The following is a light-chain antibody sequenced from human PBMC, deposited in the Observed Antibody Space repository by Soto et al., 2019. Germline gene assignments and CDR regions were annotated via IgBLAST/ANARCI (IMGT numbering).Light chain of an antibody. CDR3: CSYAGSSTYV. Sequence: ALTQPASVSVSPGQSITIPCTGTSSDVGSYNLVSWYQQHPGKAPKLMIYEVSKRPSGVSNRFSGSKSGNTASLTISGLQAEDEADYYCCSYAGSSTYVFGTGTKVTVL. V-gene: IGLV2-23*02. CDR2: EVS. CDR1: SSDVGSYNL. J-gene: IGLJ1*01.